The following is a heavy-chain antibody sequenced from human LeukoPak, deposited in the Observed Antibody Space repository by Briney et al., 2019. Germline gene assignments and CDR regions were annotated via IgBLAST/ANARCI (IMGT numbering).Heavy chain of an antibody. V-gene: IGHV4-59*02. Sequence: KSSETLSLTCTVYSGSVDSYYCSWIRQPPGKGLEWIGYIYYSGSTNYNPSLKSRVTISVDTSKKQFSLKLNSMSTADTAVYYSARVRVSGTYLDAFDIWGQGTMVTVSS. CDR1: SGSVDSYY. CDR3: ARVRVSGTYLDAFDI. CDR2: IYYSGST. D-gene: IGHD1-26*01. J-gene: IGHJ3*02.